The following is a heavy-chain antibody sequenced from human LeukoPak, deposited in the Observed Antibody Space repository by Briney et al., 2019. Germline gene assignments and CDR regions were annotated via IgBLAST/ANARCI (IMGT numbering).Heavy chain of an antibody. CDR1: GFTFSSYS. Sequence: PGGSLRLSCAASGFTFSSYSMNWVRQAPGKGLEWVSSISSSSSYIYYADSVKGRFTISRDNAKNSLYLQMNSLRAEDTAVYYCASGTGPDWSDPWGQGTLVTVSS. CDR3: ASGTGPDWSDP. V-gene: IGHV3-21*01. J-gene: IGHJ5*02. CDR2: ISSSSSYI. D-gene: IGHD2-8*02.